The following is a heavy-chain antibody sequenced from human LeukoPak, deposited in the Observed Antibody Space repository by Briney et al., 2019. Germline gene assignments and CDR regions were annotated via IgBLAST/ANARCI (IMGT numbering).Heavy chain of an antibody. CDR3: ARDPQSYGSDY. J-gene: IGHJ4*02. CDR1: GFTFSSYS. CDR2: ISSSSSTI. V-gene: IGHV3-48*04. D-gene: IGHD5-18*01. Sequence: GGSLRLSCAASGFTFSSYSMNWVRQAPGKGLEWVSYISSSSSTIYYADSVKGRFTISRDNAKNSLYLQMNSLRAEDTAVYYCARDPQSYGSDYWGQGTLVTVSS.